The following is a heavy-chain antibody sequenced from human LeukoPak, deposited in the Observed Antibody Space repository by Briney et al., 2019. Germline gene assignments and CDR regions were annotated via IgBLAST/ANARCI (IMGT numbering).Heavy chain of an antibody. V-gene: IGHV3-30-3*01. CDR1: GFTFSSYA. CDR2: ISYDGSNK. Sequence: GGSLRLSCAASGFTFSSYAMHWVRQAPGKGLEWVAVISYDGSNKYYADSVKGRFTISRDNSKNTLYLQMNSLRAEDTAVYYCARDPYCSGGSCYGMDVWGQGTTVTVSS. CDR3: ARDPYCSGGSCYGMDV. D-gene: IGHD2-15*01. J-gene: IGHJ6*02.